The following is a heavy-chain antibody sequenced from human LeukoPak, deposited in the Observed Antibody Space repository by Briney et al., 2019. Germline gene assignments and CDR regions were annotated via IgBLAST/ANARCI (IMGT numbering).Heavy chain of an antibody. V-gene: IGHV1-2*02. D-gene: IGHD6-19*01. Sequence: ASVKVSCKASGYTFTGYYMHWVRQAPGQGLEWMGWINPNSGGTNYAQKFQGRVTMTRDTSISTAYMELSRLRSDDTAVYYCAREEKPGIAVAGRSYFDYWGQGTLVTVSS. CDR1: GYTFTGYY. CDR3: AREEKPGIAVAGRSYFDY. J-gene: IGHJ4*02. CDR2: INPNSGGT.